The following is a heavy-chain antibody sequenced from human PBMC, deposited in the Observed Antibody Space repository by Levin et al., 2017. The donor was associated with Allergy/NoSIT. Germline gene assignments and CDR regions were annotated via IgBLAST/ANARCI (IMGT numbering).Heavy chain of an antibody. Sequence: GESLKISCAASGFTFSSYALHWARQAPGKGLEWVAIISSDGSIKYYADSLKGRFTISRDNLKNTLYLQMNDLKSEDTAVYYCAREVSTGSDYWGQGTLVTVST. V-gene: IGHV3-30*04. CDR1: GFTFSSYA. J-gene: IGHJ4*02. CDR2: ISSDGSIK. CDR3: AREVSTGSDY. D-gene: IGHD1-14*01.